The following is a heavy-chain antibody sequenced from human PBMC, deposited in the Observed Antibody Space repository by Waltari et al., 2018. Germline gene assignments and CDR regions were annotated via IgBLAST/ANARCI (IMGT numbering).Heavy chain of an antibody. CDR3: ARDFWSGTDYYYYMDV. CDR2: ICPIVGTT. CDR1: GGTLSSYP. D-gene: IGHD3-3*01. J-gene: IGHJ6*03. Sequence: QVQLVQSGAEVKKPGSSVKVSCKASGGTLSSYPFTWVRQAPGQGLEWMGGICPIVGTTNYAQKFQGRVTISADESTSTVFLELSSLRAEDTAVYYCARDFWSGTDYYYYMDVWGKGTTVTVSS. V-gene: IGHV1-69*01.